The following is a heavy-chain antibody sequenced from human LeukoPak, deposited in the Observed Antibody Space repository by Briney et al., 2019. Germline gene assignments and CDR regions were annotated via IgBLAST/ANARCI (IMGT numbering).Heavy chain of an antibody. CDR2: INHSGST. CDR1: GGSFSGYY. D-gene: IGHD1-26*01. V-gene: IGHV4-34*01. J-gene: IGHJ4*02. CDR3: VKSGGYGLIDY. Sequence: SETLSLTCAVYGGSFSGYYWSWIRQPPGKGLEWIGEINHSGSTNYNPSLKSRVTISVDTSKNQFSLKLSSVTAADTAVYFCVKSGGYGLIDYWGQGTLVTVSS.